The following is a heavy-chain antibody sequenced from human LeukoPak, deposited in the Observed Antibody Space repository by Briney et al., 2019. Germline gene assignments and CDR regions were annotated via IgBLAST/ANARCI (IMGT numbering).Heavy chain of an antibody. J-gene: IGHJ5*02. CDR1: GFTFSSYW. V-gene: IGHV3-11*03. D-gene: IGHD2-21*01. Sequence: GGSLRLSCAASGFTFSSYWMSWIRQAPGKGLEWVSYTSSSSSYTNYADSVKGRFTISRDNAKNSLYLQMNSLRAEDAAVYYCARHIGPNWFDPWGQGTLVTVSS. CDR3: ARHIGPNWFDP. CDR2: TSSSSSYT.